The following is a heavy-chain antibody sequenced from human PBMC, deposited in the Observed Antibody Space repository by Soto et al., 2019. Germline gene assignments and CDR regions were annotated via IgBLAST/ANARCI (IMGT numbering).Heavy chain of an antibody. Sequence: ASVKVSCKASGYTFTSYGISWVRQAPGQGLEWMGWISAYNGNTNYAQKLQGRVTMTTDTSTSTAYMELRSLRSDDTAVYYCARGTSVVVPAARDDCFDPWGQGTLVTVSS. CDR2: ISAYNGNT. D-gene: IGHD2-2*01. J-gene: IGHJ5*02. V-gene: IGHV1-18*01. CDR1: GYTFTSYG. CDR3: ARGTSVVVPAARDDCFDP.